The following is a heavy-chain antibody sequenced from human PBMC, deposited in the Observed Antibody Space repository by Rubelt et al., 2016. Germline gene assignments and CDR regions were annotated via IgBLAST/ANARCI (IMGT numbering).Heavy chain of an antibody. V-gene: IGHV3-30*01. D-gene: IGHD1-26*01. J-gene: IGHJ4*02. Sequence: YADSVKGRFTISRDNSKNTLYLQMNSLRAEDTAVYYCATSEWEPLPFPDYWGQGTLVTVSS. CDR3: ATSEWEPLPFPDY.